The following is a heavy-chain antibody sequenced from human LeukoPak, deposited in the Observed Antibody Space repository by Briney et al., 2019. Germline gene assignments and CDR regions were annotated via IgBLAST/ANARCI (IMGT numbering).Heavy chain of an antibody. CDR3: ARGVDGNYYGSGSYDY. Sequence: GGSLRLSCAASGFTFSSYSMNWVRQAPGKGLEWVSYISSSGSTIYYADSVKGRFTISRDNAKNSLYLQMNSLRAEDTAVYYCARGVDGNYYGSGSYDYWGQGTLVTVSS. V-gene: IGHV3-48*04. CDR2: ISSSGSTI. J-gene: IGHJ4*02. CDR1: GFTFSSYS. D-gene: IGHD3-10*01.